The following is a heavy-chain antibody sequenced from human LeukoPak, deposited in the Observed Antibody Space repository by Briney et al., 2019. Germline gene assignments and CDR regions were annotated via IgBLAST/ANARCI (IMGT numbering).Heavy chain of an antibody. D-gene: IGHD5-12*01. Sequence: GGSLRLSCAASGFTFSSYSMNWVRQAPGKGLEWVSYISSSSTTIYYADSVKGRFTISRDNAKNSLYLQMNSLRAEDTAVYYCARSHSGLPLYYLDYWGQGTLATVSS. CDR2: ISSSSTTI. V-gene: IGHV3-48*01. J-gene: IGHJ4*02. CDR1: GFTFSSYS. CDR3: ARSHSGLPLYYLDY.